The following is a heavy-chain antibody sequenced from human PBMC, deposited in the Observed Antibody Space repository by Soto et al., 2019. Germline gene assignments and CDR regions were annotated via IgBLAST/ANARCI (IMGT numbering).Heavy chain of an antibody. CDR3: ARVITMVRGVIGWFDP. V-gene: IGHV1-69*01. Sequence: QVQLVQSGAEVQKPGSSVKVSCKASGGTFSSYAISWVRQAPGQGLEWMGGIIPIFGTANYAQKFQGRVTIPADESTSTAYMELSSLRSEDTAVYYCARVITMVRGVIGWFDPWGQGTLVTVSS. D-gene: IGHD3-10*01. CDR1: GGTFSSYA. J-gene: IGHJ5*02. CDR2: IIPIFGTA.